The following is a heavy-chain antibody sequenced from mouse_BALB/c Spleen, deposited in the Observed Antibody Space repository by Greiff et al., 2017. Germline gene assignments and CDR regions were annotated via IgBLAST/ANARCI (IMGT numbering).Heavy chain of an antibody. V-gene: IGHV1-54*01. CDR3: ARITTATGFAY. CDR2: INPGSGGT. Sequence: QVQLKESGAELVRPGTSVKVSCKASGYAFTNYLIEWVKQRPGQGLEWIGVINPGSGGTNYNEKFKGKATLTADKSSSTAYMQLSSLTSDDSAVYFCARITTATGFAYWGQGTLVTVSA. D-gene: IGHD1-2*01. CDR1: GYAFTNYL. J-gene: IGHJ3*01.